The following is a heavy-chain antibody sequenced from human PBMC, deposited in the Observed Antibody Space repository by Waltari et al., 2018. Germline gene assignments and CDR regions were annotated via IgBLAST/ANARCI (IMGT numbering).Heavy chain of an antibody. Sequence: EVQLVASGGGLVKPGGSLRLSCAASGFTFSSYSLNWVRQAPGKGLEWVSSISSSSSHIYYADSVKGRIIISGDNDKNSLDLKMNSLRAEDTAVYYCARGVVAGNFDYWGQGTLVTVSS. CDR3: ARGVVAGNFDY. D-gene: IGHD6-19*01. CDR1: GFTFSSYS. V-gene: IGHV3-21*01. CDR2: ISSSSSHI. J-gene: IGHJ4*02.